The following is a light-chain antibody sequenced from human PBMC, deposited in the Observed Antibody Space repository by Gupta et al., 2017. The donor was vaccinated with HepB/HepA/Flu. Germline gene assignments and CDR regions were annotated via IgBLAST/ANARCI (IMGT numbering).Light chain of an antibody. CDR2: AAS. J-gene: IGKJ1*01. CDR1: QSISSY. V-gene: IGKV1-39*01. CDR3: QQSYSTPWT. Sequence: VGDRVTITCQASQSISSYLNWYQQKPGKAPKLLIYAASSLQSGVPSRFSGSGSGTDFTLTISSLQPEDFATYYCQQSYSTPWTFGQGTKVEIK.